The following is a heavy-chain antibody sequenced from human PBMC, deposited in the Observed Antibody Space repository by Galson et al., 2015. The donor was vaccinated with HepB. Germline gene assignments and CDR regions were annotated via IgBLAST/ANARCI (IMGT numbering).Heavy chain of an antibody. CDR2: IKSKTDGGTT. CDR1: GFTFSNAW. V-gene: IGHV3-15*07. CDR3: TTAWSGSYHFFDY. D-gene: IGHD1-26*01. J-gene: IGHJ4*02. Sequence: SLRLSCAASGFTFSNAWMNWVRQAPGKGLEWVGRIKSKTDGGTTDYAAPVKGRFTISRDDSKNTLYLQMNSLKTADTAVYYCTTAWSGSYHFFDYWGQGTLVTVSS.